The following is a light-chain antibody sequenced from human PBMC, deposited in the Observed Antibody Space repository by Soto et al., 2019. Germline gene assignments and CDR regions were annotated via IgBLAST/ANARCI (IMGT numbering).Light chain of an antibody. CDR3: QQYFSDPYP. CDR1: QSITTW. V-gene: IGKV1-5*01. Sequence: DIQMTQSPSTLSASVGDRVTVTCRASQSITTWLAWYQQRPAKAPKLLIYDASSLESGVPSRFSGSGSGTDFTLTISSLQPDDLATYYCQQYFSDPYPFGRGTKLEIK. J-gene: IGKJ2*01. CDR2: DAS.